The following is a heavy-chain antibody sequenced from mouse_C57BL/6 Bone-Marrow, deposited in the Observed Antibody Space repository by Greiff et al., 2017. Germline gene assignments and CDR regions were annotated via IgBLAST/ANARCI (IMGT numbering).Heavy chain of an antibody. CDR3: ARDNYGNGFAY. J-gene: IGHJ3*01. D-gene: IGHD2-1*01. CDR2: SRNKANDYTT. V-gene: IGHV7-1*01. Sequence: EVQGVESGGGLVQSGRSLRLSCATSGFTFSDFYMAWVRQAPGKGLEWIAASRNKANDYTTEYSASVKGRFIVSRDTSQSILYLQMNALRAEDTAIYYCARDNYGNGFAYWGQGTLVTVSA. CDR1: GFTFSDFY.